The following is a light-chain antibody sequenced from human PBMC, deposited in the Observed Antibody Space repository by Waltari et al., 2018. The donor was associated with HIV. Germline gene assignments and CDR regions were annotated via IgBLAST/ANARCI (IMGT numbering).Light chain of an antibody. CDR3: SSYTSTTTLEV. Sequence: QSALTQPASVSGSPGQSITISCTGTSSDVGGYSYVSWYHHHPGKAPKLMIFDLSNRPSGVSVRFSGSKSGNTASLTISGLQVDDEADYYCSSYTSTTTLEVFGGGTKLTVL. CDR1: SSDVGGYSY. CDR2: DLS. J-gene: IGLJ2*01. V-gene: IGLV2-14*03.